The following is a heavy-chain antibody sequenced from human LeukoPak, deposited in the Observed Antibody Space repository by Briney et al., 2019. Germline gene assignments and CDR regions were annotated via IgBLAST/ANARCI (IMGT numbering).Heavy chain of an antibody. V-gene: IGHV3-7*01. CDR1: GFTFSNAW. CDR2: IKQDGSEK. J-gene: IGHJ4*02. CDR3: AREDRWNTGDY. D-gene: IGHD1/OR15-1a*01. Sequence: GGSLRLSCAASGFTFSNAWMSWVRQAPGKGLEWVANIKQDGSEKYYVDSVKGRFTISRDNAKNSLYLQMNSLRAEDTAVYYCAREDRWNTGDYWGQGTLVTVSS.